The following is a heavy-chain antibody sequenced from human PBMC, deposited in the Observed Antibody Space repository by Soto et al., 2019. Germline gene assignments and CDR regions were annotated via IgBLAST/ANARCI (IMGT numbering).Heavy chain of an antibody. CDR2: INPNGGVT. D-gene: IGHD5-12*01. CDR1: GDSFNDYY. V-gene: IGHV1-2*04. J-gene: IGHJ6*03. CDR3: ARESGGATATLDYYYFYMDV. Sequence: QVQLVQSGAEVRKPGASVTVSCRSSGDSFNDYYIHWVRQAPGQGFEWMGWINPNGGVTKYAQKFQGWFSMTMATSTRTGYMQLSRLRSDDPAVYYCARESGGATATLDYYYFYMDVWGTGTTVTVSS.